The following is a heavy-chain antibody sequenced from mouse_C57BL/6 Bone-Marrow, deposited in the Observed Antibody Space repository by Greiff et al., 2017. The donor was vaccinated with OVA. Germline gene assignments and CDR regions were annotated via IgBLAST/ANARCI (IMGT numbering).Heavy chain of an antibody. CDR3: AKGFFYAMDY. Sequence: QVQLKQSGPELVKPGASVKISCTASGYAFSSSWMNWVKQRPGKGLEWIGRIYPGAGDTNYNGKFKGKATLTADKSSSTAYMQLSSLTSEDSAVYFCAKGFFYAMDYWGQGTSVTVSS. V-gene: IGHV1-82*01. D-gene: IGHD3-2*02. J-gene: IGHJ4*01. CDR2: IYPGAGDT. CDR1: GYAFSSSW.